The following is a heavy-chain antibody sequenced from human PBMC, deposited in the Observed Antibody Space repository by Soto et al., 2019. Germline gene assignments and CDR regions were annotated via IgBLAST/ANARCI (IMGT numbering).Heavy chain of an antibody. CDR1: GFTFYTAW. V-gene: IGHV3-15*07. CDR3: VTDTRGS. Sequence: GGSLRLSCAASGFTFYTAWLNWVRQAPGKGLEWVGRIKSKNDGETTDYAAPVKGRFTTSRDDSINTLYLQMNSLKTDDTAVYYCVTDTRGSWGQGTLVTVSS. J-gene: IGHJ5*02. D-gene: IGHD3-3*01. CDR2: IKSKNDGETT.